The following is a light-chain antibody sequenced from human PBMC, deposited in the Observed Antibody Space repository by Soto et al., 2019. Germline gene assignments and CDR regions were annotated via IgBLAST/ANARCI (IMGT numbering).Light chain of an antibody. CDR1: SSDVGGSNF. Sequence: QSVLTQPACVSDSLGQSVTISCTGTSSDVGGSNFVSWYQQHPGKPPKLIIYDVANRPSGVSNRFSGSKSGSTASLIISRLQTEDEADYYCVSYTSSTTYVFGTGTKVTVL. J-gene: IGLJ1*01. CDR2: DVA. CDR3: VSYTSSTTYV. V-gene: IGLV2-14*03.